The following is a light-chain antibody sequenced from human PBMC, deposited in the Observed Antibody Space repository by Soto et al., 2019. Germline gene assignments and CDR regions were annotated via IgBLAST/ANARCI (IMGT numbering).Light chain of an antibody. CDR3: AAWDDSLKYV. CDR1: SSNIGSNT. V-gene: IGLV1-44*01. CDR2: SNN. J-gene: IGLJ1*01. Sequence: QSVLTQPPSASGTPGQRVTISCSGSSSNIGSNTVNWYQQLPGTAPKLLIYSNNQRPSGVPDRFSGSKSGTSASLAISGLQSEDEADYYCAAWDDSLKYVFGTWTKLTVL.